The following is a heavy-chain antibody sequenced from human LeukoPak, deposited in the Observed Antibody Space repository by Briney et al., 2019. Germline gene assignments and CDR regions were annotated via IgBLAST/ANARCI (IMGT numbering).Heavy chain of an antibody. CDR1: GGSFSGYY. J-gene: IGHJ4*02. V-gene: IGHV4-34*01. Sequence: SETLSLTCTVYGGSFSGYYWSWIRQPPGKGLEWIGEINYSGSTNYNPSLKSRVTISVDTSRNQFSLKLTSVTAVDTATYYCARGGEGYHFGSASQDYWGQGTLVTVSS. D-gene: IGHD3-10*01. CDR3: ARGGEGYHFGSASQDY. CDR2: INYSGST.